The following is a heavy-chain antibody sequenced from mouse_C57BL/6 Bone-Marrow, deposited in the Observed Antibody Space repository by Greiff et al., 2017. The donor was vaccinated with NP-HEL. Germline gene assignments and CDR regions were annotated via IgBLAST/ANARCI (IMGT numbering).Heavy chain of an antibody. CDR1: GYTFTSYW. Sequence: QVQLQQPGAELVKPGASVKLSCKASGYTFTSYWMHWVKQRPGQGLEWIGMIHPNSGSTNYNEKFKSKATLTVDKSSSTAYMQLSSLTSEDSAVYYCARPLSRLWAYYAMDYWGQGTSVTVSS. CDR3: ARPLSRLWAYYAMDY. CDR2: IHPNSGST. D-gene: IGHD1-1*02. J-gene: IGHJ4*01. V-gene: IGHV1-64*01.